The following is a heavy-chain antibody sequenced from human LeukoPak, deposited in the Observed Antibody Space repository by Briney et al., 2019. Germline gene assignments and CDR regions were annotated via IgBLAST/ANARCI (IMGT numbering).Heavy chain of an antibody. J-gene: IGHJ4*02. Sequence: GGSLRLSCAAAGFTFSTYSMNWVRQDPGKGLEWVSYISSGSSSIYYADFVKGRFTISRDNAKYSLYLQMNSLRAADTAVYYCARDPAGAGIYYDYWGQGTLVTVSS. CDR1: GFTFSTYS. V-gene: IGHV3-48*01. CDR3: ARDPAGAGIYYDY. CDR2: ISSGSSSI. D-gene: IGHD6-19*01.